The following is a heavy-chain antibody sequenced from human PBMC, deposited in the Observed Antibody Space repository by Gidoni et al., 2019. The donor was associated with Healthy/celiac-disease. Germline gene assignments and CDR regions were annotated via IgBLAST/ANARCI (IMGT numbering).Heavy chain of an antibody. V-gene: IGHV3-23*01. CDR3: ASGVSSGWYRKYFQH. CDR2: ISGSGGST. Sequence: EVQLLESGGGLVQPGGSLRLSCAASGFTFSSYAMSWVRQAPGKGVEWVSGISGSGGSTYYADSVKGRFTISRDNSKNTLYLQMNSLRAEDTAVYYCASGVSSGWYRKYFQHWGQGTLVTVSS. D-gene: IGHD6-19*01. CDR1: GFTFSSYA. J-gene: IGHJ1*01.